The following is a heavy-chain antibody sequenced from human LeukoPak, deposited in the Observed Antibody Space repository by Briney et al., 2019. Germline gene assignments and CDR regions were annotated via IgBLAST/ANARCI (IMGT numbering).Heavy chain of an antibody. Sequence: GGSLRLSCAASGFTFTSYGISWVRQAPGQGLEWMGWISAYNGNTNYAQKLQGRVTMTTDTSTSTAYMELRSLRSDDTAAYYCARDDEGGIAVAGTAFDIWGQGTMVTVSS. CDR2: ISAYNGNT. CDR1: GFTFTSYG. V-gene: IGHV1-18*01. J-gene: IGHJ3*02. D-gene: IGHD6-19*01. CDR3: ARDDEGGIAVAGTAFDI.